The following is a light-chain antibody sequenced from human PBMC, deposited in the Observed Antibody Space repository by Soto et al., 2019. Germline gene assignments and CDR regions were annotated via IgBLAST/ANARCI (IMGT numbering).Light chain of an antibody. CDR3: QQYVTSPWT. V-gene: IGKV3-20*01. CDR1: QSVSSNY. CDR2: GAS. Sequence: DIVLTQSPGTLSLSPGERATLSCRASQSVSSNYLAWYQQKPGQAPRLLIYGASSGVTGIPDRFSGSGSGTDFTLTIIRLEPEDFAVYYCQQYVTSPWTFGQGTKVEIK. J-gene: IGKJ1*01.